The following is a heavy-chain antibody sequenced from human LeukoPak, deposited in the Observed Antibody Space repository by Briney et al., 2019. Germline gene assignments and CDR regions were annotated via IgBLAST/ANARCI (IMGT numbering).Heavy chain of an antibody. V-gene: IGHV4-4*07. Sequence: SETLSLTCTVSGGSISSYYWSWIRQPAGKGLEWIGRIYTSGSTNYNPSFKGRVTMSVDTSKNQFSLKLSSVTAADTAVYYCVRDHGGSYWSWFDPWGQGTLVTVSS. CDR1: GGSISSYY. CDR3: VRDHGGSYWSWFDP. D-gene: IGHD1-26*01. CDR2: IYTSGST. J-gene: IGHJ5*02.